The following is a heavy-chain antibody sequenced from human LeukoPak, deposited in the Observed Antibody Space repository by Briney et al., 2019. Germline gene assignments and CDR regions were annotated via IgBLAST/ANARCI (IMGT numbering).Heavy chain of an antibody. J-gene: IGHJ5*02. Sequence: ASVKVSCKASGYTFTGYYMHWVRQAPGQGLEWMGWINPNSGGTNYAQKFQGRVTMTRDTSISTAYMELSRLRSDDTAVYYCARDYDLTKGQGWFDPWGQGTLVTVSS. CDR1: GYTFTGYY. CDR3: ARDYDLTKGQGWFDP. D-gene: IGHD3-3*01. CDR2: INPNSGGT. V-gene: IGHV1-2*02.